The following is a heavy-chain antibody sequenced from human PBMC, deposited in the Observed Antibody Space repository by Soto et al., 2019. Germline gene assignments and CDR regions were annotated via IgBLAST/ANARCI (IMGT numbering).Heavy chain of an antibody. Sequence: EVQLVEPGGGLVQPGGSLKLSCAASGFPFSGSIIHWVRQDSGKGLEWVGRIRSKADGYATAYGGSVKGRFTITRDDLQNTTYLQMDSLKTEDTAVYYCTRNFGAKYGFDVWGQGTTVTVSS. D-gene: IGHD1-26*01. CDR2: IRSKADGYAT. V-gene: IGHV3-73*02. J-gene: IGHJ6*02. CDR1: GFPFSGSI. CDR3: TRNFGAKYGFDV.